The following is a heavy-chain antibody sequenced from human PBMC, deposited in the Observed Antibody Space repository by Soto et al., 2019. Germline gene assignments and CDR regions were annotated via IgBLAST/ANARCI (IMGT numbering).Heavy chain of an antibody. V-gene: IGHV3-33*01. CDR3: AREAYYYDSSGYAFDI. D-gene: IGHD3-22*01. J-gene: IGHJ3*02. Sequence: GGSLRLSCAASGFTFSSYGMHWVRQAPGKGLEWVAVIWYDGSNKYYADSVKGRFTISRDNSKNTLYLQMNSLRAEDTAAYYCAREAYYYDSSGYAFDIPGQGTTVT. CDR2: IWYDGSNK. CDR1: GFTFSSYG.